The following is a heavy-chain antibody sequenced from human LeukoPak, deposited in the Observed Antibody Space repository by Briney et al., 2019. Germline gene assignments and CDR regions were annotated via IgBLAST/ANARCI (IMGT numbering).Heavy chain of an antibody. V-gene: IGHV1-46*01. CDR2: INPSGGST. CDR1: GYTFTTYY. J-gene: IGHJ4*02. Sequence: ASVKVSCKPSGYTFTTYYMHCVRQAPGQGLEWMGIINPSGGSTSYAQKFQGRVTMTRATSTSTVYMELSSLRSEDTAVYYCARDLQPHYYDSSGYGIDYWGQGTLVTVSS. CDR3: ARDLQPHYYDSSGYGIDY. D-gene: IGHD3-22*01.